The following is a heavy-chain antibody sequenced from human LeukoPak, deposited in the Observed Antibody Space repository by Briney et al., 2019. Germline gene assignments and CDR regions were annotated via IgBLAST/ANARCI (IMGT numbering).Heavy chain of an antibody. Sequence: GGSLRLSCAASGFTFSDYWMHWVRQVPGKGLVWVSRINSDGTSTVYADSVKGRFTMSRTNAKNMLYLEMDSLRAEDTAVYFCARGRLPCNKSRGYYVWCAPGGQETRVTVSS. V-gene: IGHV3-74*01. CDR1: GFTFSDYW. CDR2: INSDGTST. D-gene: IGHD3-22*01. J-gene: IGHJ5*02. CDR3: ARGRLPCNKSRGYYVWCAP.